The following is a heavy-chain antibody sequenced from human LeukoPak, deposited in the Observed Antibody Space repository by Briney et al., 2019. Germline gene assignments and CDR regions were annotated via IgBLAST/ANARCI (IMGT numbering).Heavy chain of an antibody. CDR3: AKDRLLNCRGDCYIFDY. CDR1: RFTFSRYG. V-gene: IGHV3-30*02. J-gene: IGHJ4*02. CDR2: IRYDGSNK. D-gene: IGHD2-21*02. Sequence: GGSLRLSCAASRFTFSRYGMHWVRQAPGKGLEWVAFIRYDGSNKHYADSVKGRFSISRDNSKNTLYLQVNGLRTEDTAVYYCAKDRLLNCRGDCYIFDYWGQGTVVTVSS.